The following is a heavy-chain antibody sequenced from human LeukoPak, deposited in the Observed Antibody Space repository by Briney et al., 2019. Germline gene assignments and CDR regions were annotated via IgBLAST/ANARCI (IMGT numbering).Heavy chain of an antibody. CDR2: IDTAGDT. V-gene: IGHV3-13*01. D-gene: IGHD4-23*01. J-gene: IGHJ4*02. CDR3: ATDRKVGTWDPRFNY. Sequence: PGGSLRLSCAASGFSFSSYDIHWVRQGSGKGLEWVSSIDTAGDTYYLGSVKGRFTISRDNAKFSLYLQMNSLRAEDTAIYYCATDRKVGTWDPRFNYWGQGTLVTVSS. CDR1: GFSFSSYD.